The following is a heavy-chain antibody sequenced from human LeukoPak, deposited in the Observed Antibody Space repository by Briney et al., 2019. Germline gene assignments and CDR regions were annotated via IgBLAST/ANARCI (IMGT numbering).Heavy chain of an antibody. Sequence: GGSLRLSCASSGFTFSGSAMHWVRQASGKGLEWVGRIRSKANSYATAYAASVKGRFTISRDDSKNTAYLQMNSLKTEDTAVYYCTRLGSGWSAAADYWGQGTLVTVSS. CDR2: IRSKANSYAT. CDR1: GFTFSGSA. V-gene: IGHV3-73*01. CDR3: TRLGSGWSAAADY. D-gene: IGHD6-19*01. J-gene: IGHJ4*02.